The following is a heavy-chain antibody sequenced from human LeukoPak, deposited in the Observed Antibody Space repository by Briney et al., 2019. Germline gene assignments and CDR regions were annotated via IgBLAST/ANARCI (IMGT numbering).Heavy chain of an antibody. V-gene: IGHV3-30*02. D-gene: IGHD6-19*01. CDR1: GFTFSSYG. CDR3: GRESYSSLDY. Sequence: GGSLRLSCAASGFTFSSYGMHWVRQAPGKGLEWVAFIRYDGSNKYYADSVKGRFTVSRDNSKNTLYLQMNSLRTADTGVFYCGRESYSSLDYWGQGTLVTVSS. CDR2: IRYDGSNK. J-gene: IGHJ4*02.